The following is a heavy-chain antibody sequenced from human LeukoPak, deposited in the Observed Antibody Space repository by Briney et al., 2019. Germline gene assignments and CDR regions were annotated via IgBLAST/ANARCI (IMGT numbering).Heavy chain of an antibody. D-gene: IGHD3-10*01. V-gene: IGHV3-13*01. Sequence: GGSLRLSCAGSGFTFSSYDMHWVRQAAGKGLEWVAGIDTAGVTYYPGSVRGRFTISRENGRDSSFLQMNSLRAGDTAVYYCARGGYFGSGPMDVWGQGTTVTVSS. CDR2: IDTAGVT. CDR3: ARGGYFGSGPMDV. J-gene: IGHJ6*02. CDR1: GFTFSSYD.